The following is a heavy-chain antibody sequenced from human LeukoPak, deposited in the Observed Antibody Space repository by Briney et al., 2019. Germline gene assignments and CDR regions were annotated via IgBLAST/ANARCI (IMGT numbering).Heavy chain of an antibody. CDR1: GFTFSTYD. Sequence: PGGFLRLSCAASGFTFSTYDMDWVRQAPGKGLEWVAFIRSDGSNKHYADSVEGRFTISRDNSKNTLYLRMNSLRAEDTALYYCVGDFDYWGQGTLVTVSS. V-gene: IGHV3-30*02. CDR3: VGDFDY. CDR2: IRSDGSNK. J-gene: IGHJ4*02.